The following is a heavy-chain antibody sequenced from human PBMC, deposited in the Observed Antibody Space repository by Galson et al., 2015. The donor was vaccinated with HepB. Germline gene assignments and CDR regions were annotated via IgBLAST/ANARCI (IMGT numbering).Heavy chain of an antibody. J-gene: IGHJ4*02. CDR2: INTNTGNP. Sequence: SVKVSCKASGYTFTSYAMNWVRQAPGQGLEWMGWINTNTGNPTYAQGFTGRFVFSLDTSVSTAYLQISSLKAEDTAVYYCARDLDSSGYYIPDAYWGQGTLVTVSS. V-gene: IGHV7-4-1*02. D-gene: IGHD3-22*01. CDR1: GYTFTSYA. CDR3: ARDLDSSGYYIPDAY.